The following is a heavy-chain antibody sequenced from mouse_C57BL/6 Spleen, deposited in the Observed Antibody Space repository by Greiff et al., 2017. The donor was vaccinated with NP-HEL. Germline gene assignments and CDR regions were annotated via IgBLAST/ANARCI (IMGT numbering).Heavy chain of an antibody. CDR2: IHPNSGST. D-gene: IGHD1-1*01. J-gene: IGHJ1*03. V-gene: IGHV1-64*01. Sequence: QVHVKQPGAELVKPGASVKLSCKASGYTFTSYWMHWVKQRPGQGLEWIGMIHPNSGSTNYNEKFKSKATLTVDKSSSTAYMQLSSLTSEDSAVYYCARVNYGSSYDWYFDVWGTGTTVTVSS. CDR3: ARVNYGSSYDWYFDV. CDR1: GYTFTSYW.